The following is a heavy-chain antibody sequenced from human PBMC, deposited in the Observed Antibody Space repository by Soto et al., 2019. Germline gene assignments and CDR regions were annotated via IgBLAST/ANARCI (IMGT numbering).Heavy chain of an antibody. Sequence: GGSLRLSCAASGFTFSSYSMNWVRQAPGKGLEWVSSISSSSSYIYYADSVKGRFTISRDNAKNSLYLQMNSLRAEDTAVYYCARDRLCSDTNCYTAALYYNYGMDVWGQGTAVTVSS. CDR2: ISSSSSYI. D-gene: IGHD2-2*02. V-gene: IGHV3-21*01. J-gene: IGHJ6*02. CDR1: GFTFSSYS. CDR3: ARDRLCSDTNCYTAALYYNYGMDV.